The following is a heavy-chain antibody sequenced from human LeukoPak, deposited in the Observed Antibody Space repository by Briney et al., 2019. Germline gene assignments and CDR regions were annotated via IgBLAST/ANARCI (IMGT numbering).Heavy chain of an antibody. CDR2: IYYSGST. J-gene: IGHJ3*02. D-gene: IGHD5-18*01. CDR1: GGSISSYY. V-gene: IGHV4-59*01. Sequence: SETLSLTCTVSGGSISSYYRSWIRQPPGKGLEWIGYIYYSGSTNYNPSLKSRVTISVDTSKNQFSLKLSSVTAADTAVYYCARDGYIDGWGAFDIWGQGTMVTVSS. CDR3: ARDGYIDGWGAFDI.